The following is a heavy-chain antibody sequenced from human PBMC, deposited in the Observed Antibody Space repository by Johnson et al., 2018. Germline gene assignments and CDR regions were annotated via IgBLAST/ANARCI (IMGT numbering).Heavy chain of an antibody. CDR3: GRGGIAARPGPDYYYYMDV. D-gene: IGHD6-6*01. CDR1: GFTFSDYY. Sequence: QVQLQESGGGLVKPGGSLRLSCAASGFTFSDYYMSWIRQAPGQGLAWVSYISSSRRTIYYADSVKGRFPISRDNAKNSLYLQMHSLRAGDTAGYYCGRGGIAARPGPDYYYYMDVWGKGTTVTVSS. CDR2: ISSSRRTI. V-gene: IGHV3-11*04. J-gene: IGHJ6*03.